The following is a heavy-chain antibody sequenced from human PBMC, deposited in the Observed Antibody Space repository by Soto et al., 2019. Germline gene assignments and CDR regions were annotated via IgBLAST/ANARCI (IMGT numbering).Heavy chain of an antibody. V-gene: IGHV4-31*03. CDR3: AREGCYTRIDY. Sequence: QVQLQESGPGLVKPSQTLSLTGTVSGGSIISGGYYWSWIRQHPAKGLEWIGYIYYSGSTYYNPSLKSRVTISVDTSKNQFSLKLSSVTAADTAVYHCAREGCYTRIDYWGQGTLVTVSS. CDR1: GGSIISGGYY. CDR2: IYYSGST. J-gene: IGHJ4*02. D-gene: IGHD3-16*02.